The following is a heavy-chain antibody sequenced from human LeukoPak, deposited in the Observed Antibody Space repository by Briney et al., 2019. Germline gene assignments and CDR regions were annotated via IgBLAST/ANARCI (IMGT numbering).Heavy chain of an antibody. CDR3: ARGYCSSTSCYGITPYYFDY. Sequence: GGSLRLSCAASGFTFSDYAMSWVRQAPGKGLEWVSAISGSGDDTYYADPVKGRFTISRDNSKNMLYLQMNSLRAEDTAVYYCARGYCSSTSCYGITPYYFDYWGQGTLVTVSS. D-gene: IGHD2-2*01. J-gene: IGHJ4*02. CDR2: ISGSGDDT. V-gene: IGHV3-23*01. CDR1: GFTFSDYA.